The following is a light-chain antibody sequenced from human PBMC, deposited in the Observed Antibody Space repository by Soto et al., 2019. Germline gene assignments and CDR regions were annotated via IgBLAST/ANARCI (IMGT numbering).Light chain of an antibody. Sequence: DIQMTQSPSSLSASVGDRVTITCRASQSISTYLNWYQQTPGKAPKLLIYAASSLQSGVPSRFSGSGSGTDFTLSISSLQPEDFATYYCQQSYIPPLTFGQGTRLEIK. CDR3: QQSYIPPLT. CDR1: QSISTY. CDR2: AAS. J-gene: IGKJ5*01. V-gene: IGKV1-39*01.